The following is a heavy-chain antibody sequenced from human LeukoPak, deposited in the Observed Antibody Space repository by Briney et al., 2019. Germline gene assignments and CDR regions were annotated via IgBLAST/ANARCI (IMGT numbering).Heavy chain of an antibody. V-gene: IGHV3-21*01. D-gene: IGHD1-26*01. J-gene: IGHJ4*02. CDR1: GFILSDYN. CDR3: ARDLSATIRAYDY. CDR2: IAISGSYI. Sequence: GGSLRLSCAASGFILSDYNMNWVRQAPGKGLEWVSFIAISGSYITYADSVKGRFTISRDNAKNSLYLQMNSLRAEGTAVYYCARDLSATIRAYDYWGQGTLVTVSS.